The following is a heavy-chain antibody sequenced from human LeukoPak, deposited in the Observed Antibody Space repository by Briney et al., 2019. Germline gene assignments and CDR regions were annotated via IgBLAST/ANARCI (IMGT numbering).Heavy chain of an antibody. CDR2: IYSGGST. V-gene: IGHV3-53*01. CDR3: ARAIRGGGWSPFDY. J-gene: IGHJ4*02. D-gene: IGHD3-10*01. CDR1: GFTGSSNY. Sequence: GGSLRLSCAASGFTGSSNYMSWVRQAPGNGLEWVSVIYSGGSTYYADSLKGRFTISRDNSKNTLYLQMNSLRAGDTAVYYCARAIRGGGWSPFDYWGQGTLVTVSS.